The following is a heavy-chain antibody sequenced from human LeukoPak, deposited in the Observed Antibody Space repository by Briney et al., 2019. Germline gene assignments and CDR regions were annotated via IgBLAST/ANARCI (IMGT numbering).Heavy chain of an antibody. V-gene: IGHV3-21*01. CDR3: ARDRDSYRNYYYYYGMDV. D-gene: IGHD5-18*01. J-gene: IGHJ6*02. Sequence: GGSLRLSCAASGFTFSSYSMNWVRQAPGKGLEWVSSISSSSSYIYYADSGKGRFTISRDNAKNSLYLQMNSLRAEDTAVYYCARDRDSYRNYYYYYGMDVWGQGTTVTVSS. CDR2: ISSSSSYI. CDR1: GFTFSSYS.